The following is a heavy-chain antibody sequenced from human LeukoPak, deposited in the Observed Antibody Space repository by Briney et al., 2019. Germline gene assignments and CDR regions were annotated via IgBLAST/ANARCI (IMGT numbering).Heavy chain of an antibody. CDR3: ARSDYFHN. CDR2: SKYDGSTK. CDR1: GFSLSGSW. V-gene: IGHV3-74*01. D-gene: IGHD2/OR15-2a*01. Sequence: GGSLRLSCEASGFSLSGSWMHWVRRPPGKGRMWVSQSKYDGSTKSYAASVRGRFSISRDNTNNTLYLHMYSPRAEDTAVYYCARSDYFHNWGQGTMVVVSA. J-gene: IGHJ3*01.